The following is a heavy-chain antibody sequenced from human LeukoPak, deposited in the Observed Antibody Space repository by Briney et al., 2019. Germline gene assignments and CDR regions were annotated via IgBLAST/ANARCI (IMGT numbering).Heavy chain of an antibody. Sequence: GGSLRLSCAASGFSFSSYWMNWVRQAPGKGLEWVANINQDGSEKYYVDSVWGRFTISRDNSKNTLYLQMNSLRAEDTAVYYCARDSFLAAAGNAPPGAPRGAFDYWGQGTLVTVSS. D-gene: IGHD6-13*01. CDR1: GFSFSSYW. J-gene: IGHJ4*02. CDR3: ARDSFLAAAGNAPPGAPRGAFDY. V-gene: IGHV3-7*01. CDR2: INQDGSEK.